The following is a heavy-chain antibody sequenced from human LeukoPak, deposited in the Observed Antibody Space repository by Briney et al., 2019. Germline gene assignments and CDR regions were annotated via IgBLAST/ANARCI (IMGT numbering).Heavy chain of an antibody. CDR2: IKSKTDGGTT. CDR1: GFIFSNAW. Sequence: AGGSLRLSCAASGFIFSNAWMNWVRQAPGKGLEGVGRIKSKTDGGTTDYAAPVKGRFIISRDDSKNTLYLQMNSLKTEDTALYYCTTVYLTGEGNDYWGQGTLVTVSS. J-gene: IGHJ4*02. V-gene: IGHV3-15*07. D-gene: IGHD3-9*01. CDR3: TTVYLTGEGNDY.